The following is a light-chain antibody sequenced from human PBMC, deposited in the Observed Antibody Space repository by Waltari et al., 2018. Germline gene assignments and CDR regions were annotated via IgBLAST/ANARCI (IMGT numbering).Light chain of an antibody. J-gene: IGKJ3*01. CDR1: QSISTS. V-gene: IGKV1-39*01. CDR3: QQSYTTPFT. CDR2: GAS. Sequence: DIQMTQSPPSLSASVGDRVTITCRATQSISTSLNWYQQKPGKAPNLLLYGASSLERGVPARFSGSGSGTDFTLTISSLHPEDFATYYCQQSYTTPFTFGPGTKVDLK.